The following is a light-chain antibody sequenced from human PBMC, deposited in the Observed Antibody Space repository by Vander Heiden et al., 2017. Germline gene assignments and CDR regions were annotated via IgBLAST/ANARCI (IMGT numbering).Light chain of an antibody. CDR3: HQYGSSPWT. Sequence: PGQSATLSCRASQSVTANYVAWFQQKPGQAPRLLIHGPSTRATGIPDRLSGSGSGTDFTLTISRLEPEDFAVYYCHQYGSSPWTFGQGTTVEV. J-gene: IGKJ1*01. CDR2: GPS. V-gene: IGKV3-20*01. CDR1: QSVTANY.